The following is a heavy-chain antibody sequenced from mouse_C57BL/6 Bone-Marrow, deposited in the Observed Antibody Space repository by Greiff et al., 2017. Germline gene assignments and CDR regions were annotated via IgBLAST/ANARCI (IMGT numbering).Heavy chain of an antibody. CDR2: ISNGGGST. CDR3: ARYYGNSPGAMDY. J-gene: IGHJ4*01. D-gene: IGHD2-1*01. Sequence: EVQLVESGGGLVQPGGSLKLSCAASGFTFSDYYMYWVRQTPEKRLEWVAYISNGGGSTYYPDTVKGRFTISRDNAKNTLYLQMSRLKSEDTAMYYCARYYGNSPGAMDYWGQGTSVTVSS. CDR1: GFTFSDYY. V-gene: IGHV5-12*01.